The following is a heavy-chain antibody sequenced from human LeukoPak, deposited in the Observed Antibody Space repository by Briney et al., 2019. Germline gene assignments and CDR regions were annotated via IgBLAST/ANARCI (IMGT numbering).Heavy chain of an antibody. J-gene: IGHJ4*02. D-gene: IGHD3-3*01. V-gene: IGHV4-59*11. CDR1: GGSISSHY. Sequence: SETLSLTCTVSGGSISSHYWSWIRQPPEKGLEWIGYIYYSGSTNYNPSLKSRVTISVDTSKNQFSLKLSSVTAADTAVYYCASFPITIFGVVTMGYWGQGTLVTVSS. CDR3: ASFPITIFGVVTMGY. CDR2: IYYSGST.